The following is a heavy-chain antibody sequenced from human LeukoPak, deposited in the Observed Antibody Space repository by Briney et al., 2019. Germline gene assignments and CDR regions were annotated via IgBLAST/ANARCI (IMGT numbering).Heavy chain of an antibody. Sequence: ASVKVSCKASGYTFTGYFMHWVRQAPGQGLEWMGWIDPDSGGTNYAQVFQGRVTVTRDKSISTAYMELSSLRSDDTAVYYCARVHRAGGWTLALDPWGQGTLATVSS. V-gene: IGHV1-2*02. CDR2: IDPDSGGT. D-gene: IGHD1-14*01. CDR1: GYTFTGYF. CDR3: ARVHRAGGWTLALDP. J-gene: IGHJ5*02.